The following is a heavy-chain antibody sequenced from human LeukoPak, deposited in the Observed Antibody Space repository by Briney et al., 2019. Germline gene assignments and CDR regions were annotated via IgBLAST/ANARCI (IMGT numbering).Heavy chain of an antibody. J-gene: IGHJ4*02. CDR3: ARWYSSSGYFDY. D-gene: IGHD6-13*01. CDR2: MYHSGDT. CDR1: GYSISRSYY. V-gene: IGHV4-38-2*01. Sequence: PSETLSLTCAVSGYSISRSYYWGWIRQPPGKGLEWIGSMYHSGDTYYNPSLKGRVTISVDTSKNQFSLKLTSVTAAGTAVYYCARWYSSSGYFDYWGQGTLVTVSS.